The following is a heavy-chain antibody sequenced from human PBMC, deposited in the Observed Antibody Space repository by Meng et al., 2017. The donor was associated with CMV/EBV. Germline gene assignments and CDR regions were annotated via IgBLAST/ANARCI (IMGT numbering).Heavy chain of an antibody. J-gene: IGHJ4*02. CDR1: GFTFSSYS. CDR3: ARDPVVSSTPGEWNY. V-gene: IGHV3-21*01. Sequence: SGFTFSSYSLNWVRQAPGKGLEWVSSISSSSYIYYADSVKGRFTISRDNAKNSLYLQMNSLRAEDTAVYYCARDPVVSSTPGEWNYWGQGTLVTVSS. CDR2: ISSSSYI. D-gene: IGHD2-2*01.